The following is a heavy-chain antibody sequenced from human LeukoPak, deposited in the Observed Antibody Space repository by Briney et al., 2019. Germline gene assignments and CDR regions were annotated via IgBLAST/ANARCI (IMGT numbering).Heavy chain of an antibody. J-gene: IGHJ4*02. V-gene: IGHV3-66*01. D-gene: IGHD3-16*02. CDR2: IYSGGST. CDR3: FDYVWGSYRQP. Sequence: GGSLRLSCAASGFTFSDYYMSWIRQAPGKGLEWVSIIYSGGSTDYADSVKGRFTISRDNSKNTLYLQMNSLRAEDTAVYYCFDYVWGSYRQPWGQGTLVTVSS. CDR1: GFTFSDYY.